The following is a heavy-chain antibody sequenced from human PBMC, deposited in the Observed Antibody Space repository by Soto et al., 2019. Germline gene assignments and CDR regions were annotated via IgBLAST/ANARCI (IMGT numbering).Heavy chain of an antibody. CDR3: VRRHVSATGIDWFDP. D-gene: IGHD6-13*01. Sequence: ASVKVSCKASGYTFTSYGIHWVRQAPGQRLEWMGGINAANGDTKYSPKFQGRVTITRDTSASTAYMELSSLRSEDTAVYYCVRRHVSATGIDWFDPWGQGTLVTVSS. V-gene: IGHV1-3*01. J-gene: IGHJ5*01. CDR2: INAANGDT. CDR1: GYTFTSYG.